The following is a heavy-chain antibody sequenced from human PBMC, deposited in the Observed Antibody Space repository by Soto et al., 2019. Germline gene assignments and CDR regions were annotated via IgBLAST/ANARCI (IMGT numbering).Heavy chain of an antibody. CDR1: GFTFSSYG. J-gene: IGHJ4*02. D-gene: IGHD2-15*01. CDR2: ISYDGSNK. Sequence: SLKISCAASGFTFSSYGLHWVRQAPGKGLEWVAVISYDGSNKYYADSVKGRFTISRDNSKNTLYLQMNSLRAEDTAVFYCAKDRYCSGGSCYGDFDYWGQGTLVTVSS. CDR3: AKDRYCSGGSCYGDFDY. V-gene: IGHV3-30*18.